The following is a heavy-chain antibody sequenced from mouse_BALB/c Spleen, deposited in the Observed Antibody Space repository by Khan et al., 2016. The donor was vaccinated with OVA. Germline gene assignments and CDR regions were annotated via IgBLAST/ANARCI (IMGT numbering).Heavy chain of an antibody. J-gene: IGHJ3*01. CDR1: GYAFTSYS. CDR3: ARGGYGGFAY. Sequence: EVQLQESGPELVKPGASVKVSCKASGYAFTSYSLYWVKQSHGKSLEWIGYIDPYNGGTSYNQKFKGKATLTVDKSSTSAYMHLSSLTSEDSAVYYCARGGYGGFAYWGQGTLFTFSA. V-gene: IGHV1S135*01. D-gene: IGHD2-14*01. CDR2: IDPYNGGT.